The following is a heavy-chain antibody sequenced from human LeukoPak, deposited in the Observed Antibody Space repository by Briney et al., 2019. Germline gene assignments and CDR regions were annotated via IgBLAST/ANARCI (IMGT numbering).Heavy chain of an antibody. CDR2: IYADGNT. J-gene: IGHJ4*02. CDR1: GFIVNTNY. V-gene: IGHV3-53*01. D-gene: IGHD4-17*01. Sequence: GGSLRLSCTASGFIVNTNYMTWVRQAPGRGLEWVSFIYADGNTYYADSVKGRFTISRDISKNAVYLQMNSLRAEDTAVYYCARDSYGDANFDSWGQGTLVTVSS. CDR3: ARDSYGDANFDS.